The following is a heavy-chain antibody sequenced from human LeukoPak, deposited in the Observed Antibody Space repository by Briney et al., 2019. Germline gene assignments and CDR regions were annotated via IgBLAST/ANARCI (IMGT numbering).Heavy chain of an antibody. J-gene: IGHJ3*02. V-gene: IGHV1-46*01. D-gene: IGHD4-11*01. CDR3: ARDRYGNYGDAFDI. CDR2: INPSGGST. Sequence: GASVKVSCKASGYTFTSYYMHWVRQAPGQGLEWMGIINPSGGSTSYAQKFQGRVTMTRDTSTSTVYMELRSLRSDDTALYYRARDRYGNYGDAFDIWGQGTMVTVSS. CDR1: GYTFTSYY.